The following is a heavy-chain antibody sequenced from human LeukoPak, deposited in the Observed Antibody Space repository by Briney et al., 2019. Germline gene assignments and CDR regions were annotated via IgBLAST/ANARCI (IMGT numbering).Heavy chain of an antibody. Sequence: GGSLRLSCAASGFTFSSSAMNWVRQAPGKGLEWVSSISGSGDRTYYADSVKGRFTISRDNSKNTLYLQMNSLRAEDTAVYYCAKDREDIVVVPAAMGVSALDYWGQGTLVTVSS. CDR3: AKDREDIVVVPAAMGVSALDY. J-gene: IGHJ4*02. CDR2: ISGSGDRT. D-gene: IGHD2-2*01. CDR1: GFTFSSSA. V-gene: IGHV3-23*01.